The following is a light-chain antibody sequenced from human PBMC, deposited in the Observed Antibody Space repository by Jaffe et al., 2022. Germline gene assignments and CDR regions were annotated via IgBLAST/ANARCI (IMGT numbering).Light chain of an antibody. J-gene: IGLJ3*02. CDR2: DVS. Sequence: QSALTQPRSVSGSPGQSVTISCTGTSGDVGGYNYVSWYQQHPGKAPKVIIYDVSKRPSGVPDRFSGSKSGNTASLTISGLQAEDEADYHCFSHAGPYGWVFGGGTKVTVL. V-gene: IGLV2-11*01. CDR1: SGDVGGYNY. CDR3: FSHAGPYGWV.